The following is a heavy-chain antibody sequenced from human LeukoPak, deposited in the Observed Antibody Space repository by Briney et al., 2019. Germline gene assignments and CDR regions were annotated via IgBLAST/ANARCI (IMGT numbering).Heavy chain of an antibody. V-gene: IGHV4-61*02. Sequence: KASQTLSLTCTVSGGSISSGSYYWSWIRQPAGKGLEWIGRIYTSGSTNYNPSLKSRVTISVDTSKNQFSLKLSSVTAADTAVYYCAHEKGSGWYYAFDIWGQGTMVTVSS. CDR1: GGSISSGSYY. CDR3: AHEKGSGWYYAFDI. J-gene: IGHJ3*02. D-gene: IGHD6-19*01. CDR2: IYTSGST.